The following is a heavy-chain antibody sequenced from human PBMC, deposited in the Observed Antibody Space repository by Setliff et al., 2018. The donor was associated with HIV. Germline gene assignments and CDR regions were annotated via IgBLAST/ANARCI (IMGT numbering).Heavy chain of an antibody. J-gene: IGHJ4*02. CDR1: GGSFSGNY. CDR3: ARGALSLTMTKLLSFFDC. D-gene: IGHD2-2*01. Sequence: TSETLSLTCAVYGGSFSGNYWSWIRQTPGKGLEWIAEINHSGNTNYNPSLKSRVTISVVASKSHFSLKMTSVTAADTAVYYCARGALSLTMTKLLSFFDCWGQGTQVTVSS. V-gene: IGHV4-34*01. CDR2: INHSGNT.